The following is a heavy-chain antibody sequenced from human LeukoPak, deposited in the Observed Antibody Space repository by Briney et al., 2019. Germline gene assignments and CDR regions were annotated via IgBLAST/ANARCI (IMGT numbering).Heavy chain of an antibody. Sequence: ESLTLSCAVSGVTFSSYWLHWIWQAQPRGLVWVPRTNLHGAAVVHAVSVKSRFTVSGDNAKNTLFLQMSSLRAEDPAVYCCGSAYTYVRLGDHWGQGALVNVS. D-gene: IGHD3-16*01. CDR2: TNLHGAAV. J-gene: IGHJ4*02. CDR3: GSAYTYVRLGDH. V-gene: IGHV3-74*01. CDR1: GVTFSSYW.